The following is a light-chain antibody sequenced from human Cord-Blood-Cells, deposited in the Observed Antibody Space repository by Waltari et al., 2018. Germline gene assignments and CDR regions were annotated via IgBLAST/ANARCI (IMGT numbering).Light chain of an antibody. J-gene: IGLJ1*01. CDR1: ALPKQY. V-gene: IGLV3-25*03. Sequence: SYELTQPPSVSVSPGQTARITCSGDALPKQYAYWYQQKPGQAPVLVIYKDSERPSGIPERFSGSSSGTTVTLTISGVQAEDEVDYYCQSADSSGTYYVFGTGTKVTVL. CDR3: QSADSSGTYYV. CDR2: KDS.